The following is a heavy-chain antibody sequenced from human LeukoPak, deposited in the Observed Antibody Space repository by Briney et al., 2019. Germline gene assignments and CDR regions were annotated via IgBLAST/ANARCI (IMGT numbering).Heavy chain of an antibody. CDR1: GGTISGYY. D-gene: IGHD2-21*01. V-gene: IGHV4-4*07. CDR3: AREAVCGEGCYSGNYYYYMDV. J-gene: IGHJ6*03. Sequence: SETLSLTCTVPGGTISGYYWSWIRQSPGKGLEWIGRIYATGSTNYNPSLKSRVTISVDTSKNQFSLNLTSVTAADTALYYCAREAVCGEGCYSGNYYYYMDVWGEGATVTVSS. CDR2: IYATGST.